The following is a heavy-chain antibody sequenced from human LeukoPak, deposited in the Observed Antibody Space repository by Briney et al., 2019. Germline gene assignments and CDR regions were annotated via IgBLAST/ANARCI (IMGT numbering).Heavy chain of an antibody. V-gene: IGHV3-23*01. CDR2: ISGSGGST. J-gene: IGHJ4*02. CDR1: GFTFSSYA. CDR3: AKGVLGYSYGTNFDY. Sequence: GGPLRLSCAASGFTFSSYAMSWVRQAPGKGLEWVSAISGSGGSTYYADSVKGRFTTSRDNSKNTLYLQMNSLRAEDTAVYYCAKGVLGYSYGTNFDYWGQGTLVTVSS. D-gene: IGHD5-18*01.